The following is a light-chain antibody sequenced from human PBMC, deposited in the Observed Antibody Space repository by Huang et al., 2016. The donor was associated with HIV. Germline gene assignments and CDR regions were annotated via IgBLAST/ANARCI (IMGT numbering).Light chain of an antibody. CDR2: AAS. J-gene: IGKJ1*01. CDR3: QQYWSTPPAT. CDR1: QGISNS. Sequence: DIQMTQSPSSLPASVGDRVTITCRASQGISNSLAWYQQQPGKAPKLLLYAASKLESGVPSRVSGSASGTDYTLTISSLQPEDFATYYCQQYWSTPPATFGQGTKVEIK. V-gene: IGKV1-NL1*01.